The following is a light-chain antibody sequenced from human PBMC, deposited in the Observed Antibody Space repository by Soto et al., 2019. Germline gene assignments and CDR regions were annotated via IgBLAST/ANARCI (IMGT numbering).Light chain of an antibody. J-gene: IGLJ1*01. CDR3: CSHAGSYTFV. Sequence: QSVLTQPHSVSGSPGQSVTISCTGTSSDVAKYDYVSWYQQSPARAPKLLIYDVSKRPSGVPDRFSGSKSGNTASLTISQIQADDEADYYCCSHAGSYTFVFGTGTKVTVL. CDR2: DVS. V-gene: IGLV2-11*02. CDR1: SSDVAKYDY.